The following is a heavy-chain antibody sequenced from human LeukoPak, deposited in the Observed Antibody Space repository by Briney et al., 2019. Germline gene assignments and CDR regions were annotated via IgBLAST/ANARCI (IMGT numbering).Heavy chain of an antibody. CDR2: ISYDGSNK. D-gene: IGHD5-18*01. CDR3: ATTYSYGYGLDY. CDR1: GFTISSYG. V-gene: IGHV3-30*03. J-gene: IGHJ4*02. Sequence: GGSLRLSCAASGFTISSYGMHWVRQAPGKGLEWVAVISYDGSNKYYADSLKGRFTISRDNSKNTLYLQMNSLRAEDTAVYYCATTYSYGYGLDYWGQGTLVTVSS.